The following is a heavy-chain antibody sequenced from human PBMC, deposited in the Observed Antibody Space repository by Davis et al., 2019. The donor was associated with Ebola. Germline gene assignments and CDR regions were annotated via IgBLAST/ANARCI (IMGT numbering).Heavy chain of an antibody. V-gene: IGHV4-59*08. CDR3: ARMAWFYARGRRNWYFDL. CDR1: GGSINNYY. Sequence: PGGSLRLSCTVSGGSINNYYWSWIRQPPGKGLGWIGYVYSSGSTNYNPSLKSRVTTSVDTSKNQFSLNLSSVTAADTAVYYCARMAWFYARGRRNWYFDLWGRGTMVTVSS. J-gene: IGHJ2*01. CDR2: VYSSGST. D-gene: IGHD3/OR15-3a*01.